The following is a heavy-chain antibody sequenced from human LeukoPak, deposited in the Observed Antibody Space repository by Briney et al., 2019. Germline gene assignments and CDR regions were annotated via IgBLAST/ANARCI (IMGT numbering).Heavy chain of an antibody. J-gene: IGHJ6*02. V-gene: IGHV1-8*01. CDR2: MNPNSGNT. D-gene: IGHD1-20*01. Sequence: ASVKVSCKASGYTFTSYDINWVRQATGQGLEWMGWMNPNSGNTGYAQKFQGRVTMTRNTSISTAYMELSSLRSEDTAVYYCARDPHNWNPGYGMDVWGQGTTVTVSS. CDR3: ARDPHNWNPGYGMDV. CDR1: GYTFTSYD.